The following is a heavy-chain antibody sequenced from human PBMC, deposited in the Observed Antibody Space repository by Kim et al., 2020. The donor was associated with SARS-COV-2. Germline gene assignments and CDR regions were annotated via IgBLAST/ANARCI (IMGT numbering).Heavy chain of an antibody. CDR3: AKQVQWLVLDY. J-gene: IGHJ4*02. D-gene: IGHD6-19*01. V-gene: IGHV3-33*06. CDR2: IWYDGSNK. CDR1: GFTFSSYG. Sequence: GGSLRLSCAASGFTFSSYGMHWVRQAPGKGLEWVAVIWYDGSNKYYADSVKGRFTISRDNSKNTLYLQMNSLRAEDTAVYYCAKQVQWLVLDYWGQGTLVTVSS.